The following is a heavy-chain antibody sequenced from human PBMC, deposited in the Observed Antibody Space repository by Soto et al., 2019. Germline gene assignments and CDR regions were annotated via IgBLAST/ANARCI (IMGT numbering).Heavy chain of an antibody. CDR1: GYSFTSYW. D-gene: IGHD2-2*01. Sequence: GESLKISCKASGYSFTSYWIGWVRQMPGKGLEWMGIIYPGDSDTRYSPSFQGQVTISADKSISTAYLQWSSLKASDTAMYYCASGLGYCSSTSCSGLTRDYRGYYYYGMDVWGQGTTVTVSS. CDR2: IYPGDSDT. CDR3: ASGLGYCSSTSCSGLTRDYRGYYYYGMDV. J-gene: IGHJ6*02. V-gene: IGHV5-51*01.